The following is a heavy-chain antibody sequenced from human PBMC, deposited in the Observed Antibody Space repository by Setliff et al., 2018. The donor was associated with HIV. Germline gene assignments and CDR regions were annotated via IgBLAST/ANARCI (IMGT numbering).Heavy chain of an antibody. J-gene: IGHJ6*03. CDR3: ARDRGAARPVYMDV. CDR1: GYTFSNFD. V-gene: IGHV1-8*02. D-gene: IGHD6-6*01. Sequence: GASVKVSCKASGYTFSNFDISWVRQATGQGLEWMGWMNPKSGHTGYSQKFRGRVTMTIDTSTSTAYMELRSLRSDDTAVYYCARDRGAARPVYMDVWGKGTTVTVSS. CDR2: MNPKSGHT.